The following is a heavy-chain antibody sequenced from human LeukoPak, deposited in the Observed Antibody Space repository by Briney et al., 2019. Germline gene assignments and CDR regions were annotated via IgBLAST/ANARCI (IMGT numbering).Heavy chain of an antibody. CDR1: GFTFSSYA. J-gene: IGHJ6*02. Sequence: PGRSLRLSCAASGFTFSSYAMHWVRQAPGKGLEWVAVISYDGSNKYYADSVKGRFTISRDNSKNMLYLQMNSLRAEDTAVYYCASGEDPATYYYYYGMDVWGQGTTVTVSS. CDR2: ISYDGSNK. CDR3: ASGEDPATYYYYYGMDV. V-gene: IGHV3-30-3*01.